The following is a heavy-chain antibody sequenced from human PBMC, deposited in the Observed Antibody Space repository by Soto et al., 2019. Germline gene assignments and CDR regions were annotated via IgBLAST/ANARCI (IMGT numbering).Heavy chain of an antibody. J-gene: IGHJ6*02. Sequence: ASVKVSFKASGGTFSSYAISWVRQAPGQGLEWMGGIIPIFGTANYAQKFQGRVTITADKSTSTAYMELSSLRSEDTAVYYCARDQRSSSSVWFYYYGMDVWGQGTTVTVSS. D-gene: IGHD6-6*01. CDR1: GGTFSSYA. V-gene: IGHV1-69*06. CDR2: IIPIFGTA. CDR3: ARDQRSSSSVWFYYYGMDV.